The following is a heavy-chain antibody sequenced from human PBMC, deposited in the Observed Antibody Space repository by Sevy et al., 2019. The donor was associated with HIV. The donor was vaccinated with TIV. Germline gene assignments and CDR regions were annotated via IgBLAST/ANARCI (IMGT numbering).Heavy chain of an antibody. V-gene: IGHV2-5*02. CDR3: AHRIMGFRSFDY. CDR2: VYWDDDE. D-gene: IGHD3-16*01. CDR1: GFSLTTSGVA. J-gene: IGHJ4*02. Sequence: SGPTLVNPTQTLTLTYAFSGFSLTTSGVAVGWFRQPPGKALEWLVLVYWDDDEQYNPSLRCRLTITKDNYKNQLVLKMTNMNHVDTGTYLCAHRIMGFRSFDYWGQGTLVTVSS.